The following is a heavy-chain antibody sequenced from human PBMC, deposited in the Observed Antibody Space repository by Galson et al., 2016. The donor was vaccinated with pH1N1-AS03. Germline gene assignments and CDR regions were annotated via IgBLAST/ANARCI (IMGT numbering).Heavy chain of an antibody. V-gene: IGHV3-23*01. CDR3: AKETIEGYCSAGSCYTVHFDL. CDR2: ISGSGGST. D-gene: IGHD2-15*01. Sequence: SLRLSCAASGITFRSCAISWVRQAPGKGLEWVSAISGSGGSTYYADSVKGRFTISRDNSKNTLYLQMHSLRVEDTAVYYCAKETIEGYCSAGSCYTVHFDLWGRGTLVTVSS. CDR1: GITFRSCA. J-gene: IGHJ2*01.